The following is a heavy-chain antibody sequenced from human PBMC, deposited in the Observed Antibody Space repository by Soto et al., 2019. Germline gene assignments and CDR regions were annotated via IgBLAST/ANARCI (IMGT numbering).Heavy chain of an antibody. J-gene: IGHJ4*02. Sequence: VQLVESGGGLVQPGGSLRLSCAASGFTFSNYWMYWVRQAPGKGLVWVSRIDTDGSSRTYADSVKGRFTISRDNAKNTLYLQMNSLGAEDTAVYFCARARPTDYWGQGTLVTVSS. V-gene: IGHV3-74*03. CDR3: ARARPTDY. CDR1: GFTFSNYW. CDR2: IDTDGSSR.